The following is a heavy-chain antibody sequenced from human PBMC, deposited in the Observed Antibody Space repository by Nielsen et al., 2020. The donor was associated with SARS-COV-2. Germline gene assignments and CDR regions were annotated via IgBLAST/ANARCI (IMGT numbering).Heavy chain of an antibody. Sequence: SETLSLTCTVSGGSISSYYWSWIRQPPGKGLEWIGYIYYSGSTNYNPSLKSRVTISVDTSKNQFSLKLSSVTAADTAVYYCASGGSSRKTDYWGQGTLVTVSS. CDR3: ASGGSSRKTDY. V-gene: IGHV4-59*12. J-gene: IGHJ4*02. D-gene: IGHD6-6*01. CDR2: IYYSGST. CDR1: GGSISSYY.